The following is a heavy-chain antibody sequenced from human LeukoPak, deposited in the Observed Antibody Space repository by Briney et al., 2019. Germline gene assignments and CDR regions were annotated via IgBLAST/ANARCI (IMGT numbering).Heavy chain of an antibody. V-gene: IGHV1-18*01. J-gene: IGHJ4*02. CDR2: ISAYNGNT. CDR1: GYTFTSYG. D-gene: IGHD1-26*01. CDR3: ASYPSGSYPPYYFDY. Sequence: ASVKVSCKASGYTFTSYGISWVRQAPGQGLEWMGWISAYNGNTNYAQKLQGRVTMTTDTSTSTASMELRSLRSDDTAVYYCASYPSGSYPPYYFDYWGQGTLVTVSS.